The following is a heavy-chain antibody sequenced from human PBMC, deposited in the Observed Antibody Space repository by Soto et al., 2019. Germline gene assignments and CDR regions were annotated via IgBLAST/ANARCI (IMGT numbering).Heavy chain of an antibody. D-gene: IGHD3-16*01. CDR1: GYTFTSYD. V-gene: IGHV1-8*01. CDR3: AMMVYYHYYGMDV. J-gene: IGHJ6*02. Sequence: ASVKVSCKASGYTFTSYDINWVRQATGQGLEWMGWMNPNSGSTGYAQKFQGRVTMTRNTSISTAYMELSSLTSEDTAVYFFAMMVYYHYYGMDVPGQGTTLTGSS. CDR2: MNPNSGST.